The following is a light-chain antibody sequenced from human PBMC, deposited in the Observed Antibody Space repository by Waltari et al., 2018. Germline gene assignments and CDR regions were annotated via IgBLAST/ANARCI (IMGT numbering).Light chain of an antibody. V-gene: IGKV1-5*01. CDR3: QQYQVYPPT. J-gene: IGKJ1*01. Sequence: DIQMTQSPSTLSASVGARVILPCRASQSISKWLAWYQQTPGKAPKVLIYQASSLQSGVSSRFSGSGSGTDFSLTINSLQPDDFATYFCQQYQVYPPTFGQGTKV. CDR1: QSISKW. CDR2: QAS.